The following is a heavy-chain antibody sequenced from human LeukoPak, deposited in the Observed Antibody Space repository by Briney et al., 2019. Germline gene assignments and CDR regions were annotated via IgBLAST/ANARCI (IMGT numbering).Heavy chain of an antibody. Sequence: SETLPLTCTVSGGSISSYYWSWIRQPPGKGLEWIGYIYYSGSTNYNPSLKSRVTISVDTSKNQFSLKMSSVTAADPGVYYCASGYYGSGSYYDAFDIWGQGTMVTVSS. D-gene: IGHD3-10*01. CDR3: ASGYYGSGSYYDAFDI. J-gene: IGHJ3*02. CDR2: IYYSGST. CDR1: GGSISSYY. V-gene: IGHV4-59*01.